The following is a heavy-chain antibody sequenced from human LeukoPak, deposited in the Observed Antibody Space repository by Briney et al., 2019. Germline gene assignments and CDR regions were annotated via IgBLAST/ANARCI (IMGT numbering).Heavy chain of an antibody. J-gene: IGHJ5*02. CDR3: ARDGGPIIAAAGTGWFDP. CDR1: GGSISSYY. D-gene: IGHD6-13*01. V-gene: IGHV4-4*07. CDR2: IYTSGST. Sequence: SETLSLTCTVSGGSISSYYWSWIRQPAGKGLEWIGRIYTSGSTNYNPSLKSRVTMSVDTPKNQFSLKLSSVTAADTAVYYCARDGGPIIAAAGTGWFDPWGQGTLVTVSS.